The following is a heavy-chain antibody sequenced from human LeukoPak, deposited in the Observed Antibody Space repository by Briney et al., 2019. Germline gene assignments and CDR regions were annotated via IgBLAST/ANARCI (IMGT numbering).Heavy chain of an antibody. CDR1: GYTFTGYY. V-gene: IGHV1-2*02. D-gene: IGHD5-12*01. CDR2: NNPNSGGT. J-gene: IGHJ4*02. Sequence: ASVKVSCKASGYTFTGYYMHWVRQAPGQGLEWMGWNNPNSGGTNYAQKFQGRVTMTRDTSISTAYMELSRLRSDDTAVYYCARVQYSGYDLQVDYWGQGTLVTVSS. CDR3: ARVQYSGYDLQVDY.